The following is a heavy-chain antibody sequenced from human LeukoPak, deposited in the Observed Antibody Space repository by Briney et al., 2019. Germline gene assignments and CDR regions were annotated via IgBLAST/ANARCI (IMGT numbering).Heavy chain of an antibody. CDR3: ASGAQSDY. CDR2: ISSSGSTK. CDR1: GFTFSSYE. J-gene: IGHJ4*02. Sequence: GGSLRLSCAVSGFTFSSYEMNWVRQAPGKGLEWVSYISSSGSTKYYADSVKGRITISRDNAKNSLYLQMNSLRAEDTAVYYCASGAQSDYWGQGTLVTVSS. V-gene: IGHV3-48*03. D-gene: IGHD1-26*01.